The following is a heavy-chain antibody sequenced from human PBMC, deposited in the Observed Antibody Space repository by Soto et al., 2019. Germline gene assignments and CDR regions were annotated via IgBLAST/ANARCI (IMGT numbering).Heavy chain of an antibody. J-gene: IGHJ5*02. D-gene: IGHD3-22*01. Sequence: GGSLRLSCAASGFTFSSYAMSWVRQAPGKGLDWVSAISGSGGSTYYADSVKGRFTISRDNSKNTLYLQMNSLRAEDTAVYYCAKGEPFYYDSSGSFGWFDPWGQGTLVTVSS. CDR2: ISGSGGST. CDR1: GFTFSSYA. CDR3: AKGEPFYYDSSGSFGWFDP. V-gene: IGHV3-23*01.